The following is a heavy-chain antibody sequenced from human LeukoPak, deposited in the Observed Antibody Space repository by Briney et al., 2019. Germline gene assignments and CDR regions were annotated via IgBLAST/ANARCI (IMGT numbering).Heavy chain of an antibody. V-gene: IGHV4-59*08. CDR1: GGSISSHY. CDR2: IYYSGST. J-gene: IGHJ6*02. CDR3: ARHAPKYGMDV. Sequence: SETLSLTCTVSGGSISSHYWSWIRQPPGKGLEWIGYIYYSGSTNYNPSLKSRVTISVDTSKNQFSLKLSSVTAADTAVYYCARHAPKYGMDVWGQGTTVTVSS.